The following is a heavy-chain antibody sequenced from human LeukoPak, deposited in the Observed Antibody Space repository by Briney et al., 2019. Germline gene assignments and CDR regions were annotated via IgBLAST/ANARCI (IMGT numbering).Heavy chain of an antibody. Sequence: GSLRLSCAASGFTVSSNYMSWVRQAPGKGLEWIGYIYYSGSTNYNPSLKSRVTISVDTSKNQFSLKLSSVTAADTAVYYCAGYSGSYPLFDYWGQGTLVTVSS. D-gene: IGHD1-26*01. CDR1: GFTVSSNY. V-gene: IGHV4-59*02. CDR3: AGYSGSYPLFDY. CDR2: IYYSGST. J-gene: IGHJ4*02.